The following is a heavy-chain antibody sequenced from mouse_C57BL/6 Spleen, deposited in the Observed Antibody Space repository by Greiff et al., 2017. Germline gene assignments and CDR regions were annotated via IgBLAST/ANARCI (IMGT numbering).Heavy chain of an antibody. CDR2: IYPGDGDT. Sequence: VMLVESGAELVKPGASVKISCKASGYAFSSYWMNWVKQRPGKGLEWIGQIYPGDGDTNYNGKFKGKATLTADKSSSTAYMQLSSLTSEDSAVYCCARGAWFAYWGQGTLVTVSA. V-gene: IGHV1-80*01. CDR1: GYAFSSYW. J-gene: IGHJ3*01. CDR3: ARGAWFAY.